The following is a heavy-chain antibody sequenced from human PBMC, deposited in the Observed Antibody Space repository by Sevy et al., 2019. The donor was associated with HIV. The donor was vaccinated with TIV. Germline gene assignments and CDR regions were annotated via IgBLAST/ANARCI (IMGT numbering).Heavy chain of an antibody. V-gene: IGHV3-30-3*01. CDR2: ISYDGSNK. J-gene: IGHJ4*02. CDR1: GFTFTNYA. CDR3: AREVALFASGWYEYFDY. Sequence: GGSLRLSCAASGFTFTNYAMHWVRQAPGKGLEWVAVISYDGSNKYYADSVKGRFTISRDNSKNTLYLQMNSLRAEDTDVYYCAREVALFASGWYEYFDYWGQGTLVNVSS. D-gene: IGHD6-19*01.